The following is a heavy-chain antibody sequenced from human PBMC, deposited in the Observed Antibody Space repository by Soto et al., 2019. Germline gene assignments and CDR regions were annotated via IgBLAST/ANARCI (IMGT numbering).Heavy chain of an antibody. D-gene: IGHD5-12*01. J-gene: IGHJ4*02. Sequence: GGSLRLSCAASGFTFSIYAIHWVRQAPGKGLEWVAVISYDGSKKYYADSVQGRFTISRDNSKNTLYLQINSLRAEDTAVYYCARDQVTDGYNYDYFDYWGQGTLVTVSS. CDR1: GFTFSIYA. V-gene: IGHV3-30-3*01. CDR3: ARDQVTDGYNYDYFDY. CDR2: ISYDGSKK.